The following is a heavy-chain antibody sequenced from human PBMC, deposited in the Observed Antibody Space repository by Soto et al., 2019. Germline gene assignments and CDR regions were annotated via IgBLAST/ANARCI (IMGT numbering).Heavy chain of an antibody. Sequence: WRSLRLCWATFGFTFSDPGVRRVLLAPSKGLEWVAILWYDGSLEYYADSVKGRFTISRDNSQNTLYLQMNNLGVEDTAIYFCARDRNLVATIGVRRQFYYYALDVWGQGTTVTVSS. CDR2: LWYDGSLE. CDR1: GFTFSDPG. V-gene: IGHV3-33*08. D-gene: IGHD5-12*01. CDR3: ARDRNLVATIGVRRQFYYYALDV. J-gene: IGHJ6*02.